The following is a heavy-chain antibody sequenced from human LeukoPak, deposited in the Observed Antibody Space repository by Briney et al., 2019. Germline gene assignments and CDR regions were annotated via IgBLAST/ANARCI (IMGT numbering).Heavy chain of an antibody. CDR2: IYNSGRT. V-gene: IGHV4-59*08. CDR1: GCSISSYY. J-gene: IGHJ4*02. Sequence: SETLSLTCTVSGCSISSYYWSWIRQPPGKGLEWIGYIYNSGRTNYNPSLKSRVNISVDTSNNLFALKLSSVPAADTAVYYCARHERKRLMDFDYWGQGTLVTVSS. D-gene: IGHD2-8*01. CDR3: ARHERKRLMDFDY.